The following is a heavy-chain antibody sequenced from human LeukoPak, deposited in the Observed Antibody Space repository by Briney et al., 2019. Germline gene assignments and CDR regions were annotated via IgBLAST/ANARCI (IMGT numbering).Heavy chain of an antibody. CDR2: IYYSACT. J-gene: IGHJ6*03. CDR1: GGSISSYY. Sequence: SQTLSLTCTVSGGSISSYYWSWIRQPPGKGLEWIGYIYYSACTNYDPSLKSRVTISVDTSKNQFSLKLSSVTAADTAVYYCARVGGMDYYYYMDVWGKGTTV. D-gene: IGHD1-14*01. CDR3: ARVGGMDYYYYMDV. V-gene: IGHV4-59*01.